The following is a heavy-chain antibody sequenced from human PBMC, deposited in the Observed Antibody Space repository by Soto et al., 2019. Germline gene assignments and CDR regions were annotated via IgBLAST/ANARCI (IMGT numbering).Heavy chain of an antibody. J-gene: IGHJ6*02. CDR3: ARGGGIHYYYYGMDV. Sequence: GGSLRLSCAASGFTFSSYAMSWVRQAPGKGLEWVSAISGSGGSTYYADSVKGRFTISRDNSKNTLYLQMNSLRAEDTAVYYCARGGGIHYYYYGMDVWGQGTTVTVSS. CDR2: ISGSGGST. V-gene: IGHV3-23*01. D-gene: IGHD6-13*01. CDR1: GFTFSSYA.